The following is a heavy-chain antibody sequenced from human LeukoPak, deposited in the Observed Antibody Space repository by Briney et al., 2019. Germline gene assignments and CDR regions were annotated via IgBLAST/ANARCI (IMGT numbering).Heavy chain of an antibody. J-gene: IGHJ4*02. CDR1: GGTFSSYA. V-gene: IGHV1-69*04. Sequence: SVKVSCKASGGTFSSYAISWVRQAPGQGLEWMGRIIPILGIANYAQKFQGRVTITADKSTSTAHMELSSLRSEDTAVYYCAISTGYSYGSNDYWGQGTLVTVSS. CDR3: AISTGYSYGSNDY. D-gene: IGHD5-18*01. CDR2: IIPILGIA.